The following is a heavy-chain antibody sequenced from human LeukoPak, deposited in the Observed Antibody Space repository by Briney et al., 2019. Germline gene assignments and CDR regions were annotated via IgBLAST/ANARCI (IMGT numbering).Heavy chain of an antibody. CDR2: INANSGTR. Sequence: PGGSLRLSCEASGFAFSFFAMSWLRQAPGRGLEWVSTINANSGTRSYAASVRGRFTISRDNSKNTLYLQLNTLRADDTAVYYCAKPISGGLAVTADWFAPWGQGNLVVVSS. V-gene: IGHV3-23*01. CDR3: AKPISGGLAVTADWFAP. CDR1: GFAFSFFA. J-gene: IGHJ5*01. D-gene: IGHD6-19*01.